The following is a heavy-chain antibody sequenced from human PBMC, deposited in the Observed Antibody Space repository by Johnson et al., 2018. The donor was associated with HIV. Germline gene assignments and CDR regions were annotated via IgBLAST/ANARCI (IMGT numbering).Heavy chain of an antibody. CDR3: ARNPIREFWSGSGDAFDI. CDR1: GFTFSSYW. V-gene: IGHV3-74*01. J-gene: IGHJ3*02. D-gene: IGHD3-3*01. CDR2: INSDGSST. Sequence: EQLVESGGGLVQPGGSLRLSCAASGFTFSSYWMHWVRQAPGKGLVWVSRINSDGSSTSYADSVKGRFTISRDNAKNTLYLQINSLRAEDTALYYCARNPIREFWSGSGDAFDIWGQGTMVTVSS.